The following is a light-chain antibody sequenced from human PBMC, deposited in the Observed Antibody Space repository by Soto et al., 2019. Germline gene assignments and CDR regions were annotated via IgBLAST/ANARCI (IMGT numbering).Light chain of an antibody. J-gene: IGLJ2*01. V-gene: IGLV2-23*01. CDR1: SSDVGSYNL. CDR2: EGS. Sequence: QSALTQPASVSGSPGQSITISCTGTSSDVGSYNLVSWYQQHPGKAPKLMIYEGSKRPSGVSNRFSGSKSGNTASLTISGLQAEDEADYYCCPYAGSSTLVVFGGGTKVTVL. CDR3: CPYAGSSTLVV.